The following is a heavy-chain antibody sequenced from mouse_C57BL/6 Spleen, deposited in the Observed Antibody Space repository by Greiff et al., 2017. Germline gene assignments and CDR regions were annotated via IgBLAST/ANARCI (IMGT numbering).Heavy chain of an antibody. Sequence: QVQLQQSGAELARPGASVKLSCKASGYTFTSFGISWVKQRSGQGLEWIGEIYPRSGNTYFNEKFKGKATLTADKSSSTAYMELRSLTSEDSAVYFCAREGPSTVVVGDYLDYWGQGTTLTVSS. CDR3: AREGPSTVVVGDYLDY. J-gene: IGHJ2*01. CDR2: IYPRSGNT. D-gene: IGHD1-1*01. V-gene: IGHV1-81*01. CDR1: GYTFTSFG.